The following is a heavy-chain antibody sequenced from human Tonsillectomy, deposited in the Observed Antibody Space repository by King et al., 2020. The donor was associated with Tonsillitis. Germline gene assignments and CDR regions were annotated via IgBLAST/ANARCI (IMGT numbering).Heavy chain of an antibody. Sequence: QLQESGPGLVKPSETLSLTCTVSRGSISSYYWSWIRQPQGKGLDWIGYIYDTGSTNYNPSLKSRVTISVDTSKNQFSLKLSSVTAADTAVYYCARLAGGDSSGYPHDAFDIWGQGTMVTVSS. CDR3: ARLAGGDSSGYPHDAFDI. CDR1: RGSISSYY. CDR2: IYDTGST. V-gene: IGHV4-59*08. J-gene: IGHJ3*02. D-gene: IGHD3-22*01.